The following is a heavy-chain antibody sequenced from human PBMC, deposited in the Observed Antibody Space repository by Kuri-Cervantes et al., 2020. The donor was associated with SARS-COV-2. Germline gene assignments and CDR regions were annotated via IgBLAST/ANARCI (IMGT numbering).Heavy chain of an antibody. V-gene: IGHV4-38-2*01. Sequence: ESLKISCAVSGYSISSGYYWGWIRQPPGKGLEWIGYIYYSGSTNYNPSLKSRVTISVDTSKNQFSLKLSSVTAADTAVYYCARGGKRFLEWLLYAYWGQGTLVTVSS. CDR3: ARGGKRFLEWLLYAY. CDR2: IYYSGST. D-gene: IGHD3-3*01. CDR1: GYSISSGYY. J-gene: IGHJ4*02.